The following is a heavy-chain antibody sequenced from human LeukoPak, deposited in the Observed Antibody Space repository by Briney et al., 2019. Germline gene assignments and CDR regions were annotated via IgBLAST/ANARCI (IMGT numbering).Heavy chain of an antibody. D-gene: IGHD6-13*01. V-gene: IGHV4-34*01. J-gene: IGHJ4*02. Sequence: SETLSLTCAVYGGSFSGYYWSWIRQPPGKGLGWIGEINHSGSTNYNPSLKSRVTISVDTSKNQFSLKLSSVTAADTAVYYCARGYSSSWAGDQLDYWGQGTLVTVSS. CDR2: INHSGST. CDR1: GGSFSGYY. CDR3: ARGYSSSWAGDQLDY.